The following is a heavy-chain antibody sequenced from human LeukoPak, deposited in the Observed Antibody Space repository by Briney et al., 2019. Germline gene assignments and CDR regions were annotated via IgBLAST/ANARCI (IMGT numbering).Heavy chain of an antibody. D-gene: IGHD2-2*01. CDR2: INPNSGGT. V-gene: IGHV1-2*02. Sequence: ASVKGSCKTSGYTFTGYYVHWVRLAPGQGLEWMGWINPNSGGTNYAQKFQGRVTMTRDTSIGTAYMELSRLRSDDTAVYYCARSRDIVVVPAAIGDLNWFDPWGQGTLVTVSS. J-gene: IGHJ5*02. CDR1: GYTFTGYY. CDR3: ARSRDIVVVPAAIGDLNWFDP.